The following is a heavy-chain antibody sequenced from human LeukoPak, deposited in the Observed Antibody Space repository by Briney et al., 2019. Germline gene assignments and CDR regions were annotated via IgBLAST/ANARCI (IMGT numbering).Heavy chain of an antibody. J-gene: IGHJ5*02. CDR3: AKEAVTFGGVIAT. CDR2: ISYNGSNK. V-gene: IGHV3-30*18. D-gene: IGHD3-16*02. Sequence: GGSLRLSCAASGFTFGRYGMHWVRQAPGKGLKWVAAISYNGSNKYYADSVKGRFTISGDTSKDTLYLQMDSLRAEDTAVYYCAKEAVTFGGVIATWGQGTLVTVSS. CDR1: GFTFGRYG.